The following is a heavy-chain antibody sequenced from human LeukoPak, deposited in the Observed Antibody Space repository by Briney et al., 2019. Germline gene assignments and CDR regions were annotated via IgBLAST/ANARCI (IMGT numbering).Heavy chain of an antibody. CDR3: ATGRGNTAMADLDY. CDR2: FDPEDGET. V-gene: IGHV1-24*01. CDR1: GYTLTELS. Sequence: ASVKVSCKVSGYTLTELSMHWVRQAPGKGLEWMGGFDPEDGETIYAQKFQGRVTMTEDTSTDTAYMELSSLRSEDTAVYYCATGRGNTAMADLDYWGQGTLVTVSS. D-gene: IGHD5-18*01. J-gene: IGHJ4*02.